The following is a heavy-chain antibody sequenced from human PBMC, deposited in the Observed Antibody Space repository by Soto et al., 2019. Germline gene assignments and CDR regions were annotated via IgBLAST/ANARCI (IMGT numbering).Heavy chain of an antibody. CDR1: GFTFSSYG. Sequence: QVQLVESGGGVVQPGRSLRLSCAASGFTFSSYGMHWVRQAPGKGLEWVAVISYDGSNKYYADSVKGRFTISRDNSKNTLYLQMNSLRAEDTAVYYCAKDLGIQLWLRYYYYVMDVWGQGTTVTVSS. J-gene: IGHJ6*02. CDR2: ISYDGSNK. D-gene: IGHD5-18*01. V-gene: IGHV3-30*18. CDR3: AKDLGIQLWLRYYYYVMDV.